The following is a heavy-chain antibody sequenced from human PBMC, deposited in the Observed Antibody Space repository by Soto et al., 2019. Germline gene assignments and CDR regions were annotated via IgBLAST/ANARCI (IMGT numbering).Heavy chain of an antibody. CDR3: ARGTTTSAFSAMDV. CDR2: ISYDGSNK. J-gene: IGHJ6*02. V-gene: IGHV3-30-3*01. D-gene: IGHD1-1*01. CDR1: GFTLSNNA. Sequence: ESGGGVVQPGRSLRLSCAASGFTLSNNAMDWVRQAPGKGLEWVAVISYDGSNKYIAESVKGRFTISRDNSKNTLFLQMNSLRAEDTAVYYCARGTTTSAFSAMDVWGQGTTVTVSS.